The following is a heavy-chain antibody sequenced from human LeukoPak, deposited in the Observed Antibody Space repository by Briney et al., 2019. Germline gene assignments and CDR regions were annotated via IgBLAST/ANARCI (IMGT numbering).Heavy chain of an antibody. CDR1: GFTFDDYA. CDR3: ARGLDPFGFDY. Sequence: GGSLRLSCAASGFTFDDYAMHWVRQAPGKGLEWVSGISWNSGSIGYADSVKGRFTISRENAKNSLYLQMNSLRAGDTAVYYCARGLDPFGFDYWGQGTLVTVSS. CDR2: ISWNSGSI. J-gene: IGHJ4*02. D-gene: IGHD3-10*01. V-gene: IGHV3-9*01.